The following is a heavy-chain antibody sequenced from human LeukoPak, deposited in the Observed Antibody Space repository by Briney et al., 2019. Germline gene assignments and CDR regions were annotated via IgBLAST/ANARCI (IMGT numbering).Heavy chain of an antibody. CDR2: INHSGST. Sequence: SETLSLTCAVYGGSFSGYYWSWIRHPPGKGLEWIGEINHSGSTNYNPSLKSRVTISVDTSKNQFSLKLSSVTAADTAVYYCARYRTYYYYYMDVWGKGTTVTVSS. J-gene: IGHJ6*03. V-gene: IGHV4-34*01. D-gene: IGHD1-7*01. CDR1: GGSFSGYY. CDR3: ARYRTYYYYYMDV.